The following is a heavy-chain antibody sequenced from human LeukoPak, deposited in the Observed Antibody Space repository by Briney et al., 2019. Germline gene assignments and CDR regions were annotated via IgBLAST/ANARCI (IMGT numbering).Heavy chain of an antibody. CDR2: VYDGGST. D-gene: IGHD5-24*01. J-gene: IGHJ4*02. CDR1: GGSITSYS. CDR3: ARAGPRRDGYNFDC. Sequence: PSETLSLTCTVSGGSITSYSWSWIRHPPGKGLEWIGLVYDGGSTYYNPSLKSRVTISLDTSKNQVSLNLNSVTSPDTAVYYCARAGPRRDGYNFDCWGQGTLVTVSS. V-gene: IGHV4-59*01.